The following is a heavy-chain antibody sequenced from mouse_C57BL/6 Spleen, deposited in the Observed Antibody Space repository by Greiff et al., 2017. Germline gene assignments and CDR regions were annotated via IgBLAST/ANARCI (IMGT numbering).Heavy chain of an antibody. V-gene: IGHV1-82*01. D-gene: IGHD4-1*01. Sequence: QVQLKESGPELVKPGASVKISCKASGYAFSSSWMNWVKQRPGQGLEWIGRIYPGDGDTNYNGKFKGKATLTADKSSSTAYMQLSSLTSEDSAVYFCARWEQGPNDFDYWGQGTTLTVSS. J-gene: IGHJ2*01. CDR2: IYPGDGDT. CDR1: GYAFSSSW. CDR3: ARWEQGPNDFDY.